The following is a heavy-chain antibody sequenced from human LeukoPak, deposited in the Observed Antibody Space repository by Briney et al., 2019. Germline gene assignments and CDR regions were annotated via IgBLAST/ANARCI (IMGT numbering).Heavy chain of an antibody. J-gene: IGHJ4*02. V-gene: IGHV4-61*02. Sequence: SQTLSLTCTVSGGSISSGSYYWSWIRQPAGKGLEWTGRIYTSGSTNYNSSLKSRVPISVDTSKNQFPLEVSSVTAADTAGYYCARGNPRGGDYDYFDYWGQGNLVLVSS. CDR2: IYTSGST. D-gene: IGHD4-17*01. CDR1: GGSISSGSYY. CDR3: ARGNPRGGDYDYFDY.